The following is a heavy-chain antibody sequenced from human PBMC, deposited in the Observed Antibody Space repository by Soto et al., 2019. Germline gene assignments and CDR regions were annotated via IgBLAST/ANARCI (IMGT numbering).Heavy chain of an antibody. J-gene: IGHJ4*02. Sequence: EVQLVESGGGLVQPGGSLRLSCAASGFTFSSYWMHWVRQAPGKGLVWVSRINSDASSTNYADSVKGQFTISRDNAKNTMYLQMNRLRAEDTAVYYGGRGDSGSYRLDYWGKGTLVTFSS. V-gene: IGHV3-74*01. CDR1: GFTFSSYW. D-gene: IGHD3-10*01. CDR3: GRGDSGSYRLDY. CDR2: INSDASST.